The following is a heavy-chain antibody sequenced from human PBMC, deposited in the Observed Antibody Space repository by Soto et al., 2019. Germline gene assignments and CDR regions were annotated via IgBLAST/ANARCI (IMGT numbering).Heavy chain of an antibody. CDR2: IIPILGIA. D-gene: IGHD2-2*01. Sequence: GASVKVSCKASGGTFGSYTSRWVRQAPGQGLEWMGRIIPILGIANYAQKFQGRVTITADKSTSTAYMELSSLRSEDTAVYYCTHCSSTSCYEGYFDYWGQGTLVTVSS. J-gene: IGHJ4*02. CDR1: GGTFGSYT. V-gene: IGHV1-69*02. CDR3: THCSSTSCYEGYFDY.